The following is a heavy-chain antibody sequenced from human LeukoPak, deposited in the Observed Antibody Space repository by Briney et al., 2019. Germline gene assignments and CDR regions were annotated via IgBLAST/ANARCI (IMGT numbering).Heavy chain of an antibody. CDR1: GGSISSYY. J-gene: IGHJ5*01. CDR3: ARATTGDNWFDS. D-gene: IGHD5-12*01. Sequence: SETPSLTCTVSGGSISSYYWSWIRQPPGKGLEWIGYIYTSGSTNYNPSLKSRVTISVDTSKNQFSLKLSSVTAADTAVYYCARATTGDNWFDSWGQGTLVTVSS. CDR2: IYTSGST. V-gene: IGHV4-4*09.